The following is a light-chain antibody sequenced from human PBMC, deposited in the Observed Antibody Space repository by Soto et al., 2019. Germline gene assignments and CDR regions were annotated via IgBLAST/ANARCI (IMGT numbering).Light chain of an antibody. CDR2: EGS. CDR1: SSDVASYNL. J-gene: IGLJ1*01. CDR3: SSYAGSSTFYV. Sequence: QSGLTQPASVSGSPGQSITISCTGTSSDVASYNLVSWYQQLPGKAPKLMIYEGSKRHSGVSNRFSGSKSGNTASLTISGLQAEDEADYYCSSYAGSSTFYVFGTGTKVTV. V-gene: IGLV2-23*01.